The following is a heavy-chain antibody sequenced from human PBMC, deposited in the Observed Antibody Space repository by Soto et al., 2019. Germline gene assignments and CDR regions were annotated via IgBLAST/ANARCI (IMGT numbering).Heavy chain of an antibody. Sequence: QVQLVQSGAEVKKPGSSVKVSCKASGGTFSSYAISWVRQAPGQGLKWMGGIIPIFGTANYAQKFQGRVTITADKSTSTAYMELSSLRSEDTAVYYCARAPEIVVVPAADYYYYGMDVWGQGTTVTVSS. V-gene: IGHV1-69*06. CDR1: GGTFSSYA. J-gene: IGHJ6*02. CDR2: IIPIFGTA. D-gene: IGHD2-2*01. CDR3: ARAPEIVVVPAADYYYYGMDV.